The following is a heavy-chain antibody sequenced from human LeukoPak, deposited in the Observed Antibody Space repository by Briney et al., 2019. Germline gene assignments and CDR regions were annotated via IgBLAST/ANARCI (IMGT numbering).Heavy chain of an antibody. J-gene: IGHJ4*02. CDR2: ISGSGANT. CDR1: LYTFIKYA. V-gene: IGHV3-23*01. D-gene: IGHD3-3*02. CDR3: ANAQTTLSEWLYYPEDY. Sequence: PGGSLRLSCAASLYTFIKYALSSVRQAPGKGLEWVSAISGSGANTYYADSVKGRFTISRDNSKNTLYVQMISVRAEDTGLYYCANAQTTLSEWLYYPEDYLGQGTLVIVSS.